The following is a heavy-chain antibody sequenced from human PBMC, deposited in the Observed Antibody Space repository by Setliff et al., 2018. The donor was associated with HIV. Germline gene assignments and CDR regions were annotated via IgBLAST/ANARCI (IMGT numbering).Heavy chain of an antibody. Sequence: GGSLRLSCAASGFTFSSHSMNWVRQAPGKGLEWVSYISSTSTTIFQADSVKGRFTISRDNVKNSLYLQMSSLRGEDTALYYCARGIFDLRAWSDGFDIWGQGTMVTVSS. CDR1: GFTFSSHS. CDR3: ARGIFDLRAWSDGFDI. J-gene: IGHJ3*02. D-gene: IGHD6-19*01. CDR2: ISSTSTTI. V-gene: IGHV3-48*01.